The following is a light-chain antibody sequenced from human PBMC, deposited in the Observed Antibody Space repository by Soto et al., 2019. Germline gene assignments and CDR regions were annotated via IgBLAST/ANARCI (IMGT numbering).Light chain of an antibody. CDR3: QQGYSTPVT. V-gene: IGKV1-39*01. Sequence: IQMTHPPSSPAAPVAIRPIITWRASQSISSYLNWYQQKPGRAPKLLIYGASSLQSGVPSRFSGSGSGTDFTLSISSLQPEDIATYYCQQGYSTPVTFGQGTRLEI. CDR1: QSISSY. CDR2: GAS. J-gene: IGKJ5*01.